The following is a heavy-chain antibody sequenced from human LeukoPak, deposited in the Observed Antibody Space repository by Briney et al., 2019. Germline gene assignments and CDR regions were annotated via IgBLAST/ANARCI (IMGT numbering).Heavy chain of an antibody. J-gene: IGHJ3*02. V-gene: IGHV3-7*05. CDR3: ARDGMGGIKAFDI. CDR2: IKHDGSEK. Sequence: GGSLRLSCAASEFTFSGYWMSWVRQAPGKGLEWVANIKHDGSEKYYVDSVKGRFTISRDNAKNSLYLQMNSLRVEDTALYYCARDGMGGIKAFDIWGQGTMVTVSS. D-gene: IGHD3-10*01. CDR1: EFTFSGYW.